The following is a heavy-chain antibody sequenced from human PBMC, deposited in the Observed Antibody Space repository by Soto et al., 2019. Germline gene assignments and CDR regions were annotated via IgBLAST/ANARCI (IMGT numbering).Heavy chain of an antibody. J-gene: IGHJ6*02. V-gene: IGHV1-3*01. CDR3: ARGGGYCSSTSCYRSPMDV. CDR2: INAGNGNT. Sequence: GASVKVSCKASGYTFTSYAMHWVRQAPGQRLEWMGWINAGNGNTKYSQKFQGRVTITRDTSASTAYMELSSLRSEDTAVYYCARGGGYCSSTSCYRSPMDVWGQGTTVTVSS. D-gene: IGHD2-2*02. CDR1: GYTFTSYA.